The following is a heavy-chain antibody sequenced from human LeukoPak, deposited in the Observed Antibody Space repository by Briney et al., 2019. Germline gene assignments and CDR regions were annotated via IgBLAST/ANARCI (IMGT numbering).Heavy chain of an antibody. CDR3: ASFVPAATGGWFDP. V-gene: IGHV4-34*01. Sequence: SETLSLTCAVYGGSFSGYYWSWIRQPPGKGLEWIGEINHSGSTNYNPSLKSRVTISVDTSKNQFSLKLSSVTAADTAVYYCASFVPAATGGWFDPWGQGTLVTVSS. J-gene: IGHJ5*02. CDR1: GGSFSGYY. D-gene: IGHD2-2*01. CDR2: INHSGST.